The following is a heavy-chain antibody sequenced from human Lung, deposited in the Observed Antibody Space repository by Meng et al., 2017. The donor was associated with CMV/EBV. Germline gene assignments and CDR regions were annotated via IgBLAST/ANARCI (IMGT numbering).Heavy chain of an antibody. CDR3: ARQSYYDDSGYYFDY. D-gene: IGHD3-22*01. J-gene: IGHJ4*02. V-gene: IGHV2-5*02. CDR1: GFSSSTSGVG. Sequence: QITLKEAGPTLLKPTRTLTLTCTVSGFSSSTSGVGVGWIRQPQGKALEWLALIYWDGDKRYSPSLENRLVITKDTSRNLVVLAMTNMDPVDTATYYCARQSYYDDSGYYFDYWGQGTLVTVSS. CDR2: IYWDGDK.